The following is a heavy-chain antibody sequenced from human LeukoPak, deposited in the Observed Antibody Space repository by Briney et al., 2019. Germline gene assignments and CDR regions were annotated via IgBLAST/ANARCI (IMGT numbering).Heavy chain of an antibody. CDR1: GYSISSGYY. CDR3: ARPPWPDPYYMDV. D-gene: IGHD1-14*01. J-gene: IGHJ6*03. Sequence: SSETLPLTCTVSGYSISSGYYWGWIRQPPGKGLEWIGSIYQSGSTYYNPSLKSRVTISVDTSKNQFSLKLSSVTAADTAVYYCARPPWPDPYYMDVWGKGTTVTISS. CDR2: IYQSGST. V-gene: IGHV4-38-2*02.